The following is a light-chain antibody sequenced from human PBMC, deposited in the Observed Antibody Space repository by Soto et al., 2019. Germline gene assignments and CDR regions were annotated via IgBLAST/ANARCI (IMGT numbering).Light chain of an antibody. J-gene: IGLJ2*01. CDR1: SSDVGGYDY. V-gene: IGLV2-8*01. Sequence: QSAPTQPPSASGSPGQSVTISCTGTSSDVGGYDYVSWYQQHPGKAPKLMFYEVSKRPSGVPDRFSGSKSGNTASLTVSGLQAEDEADYYCSSYAGSNNLVFGGGTKLTVL. CDR2: EVS. CDR3: SSYAGSNNLV.